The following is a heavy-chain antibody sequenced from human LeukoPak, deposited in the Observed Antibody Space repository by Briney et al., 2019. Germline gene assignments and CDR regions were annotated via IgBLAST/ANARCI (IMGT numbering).Heavy chain of an antibody. V-gene: IGHV3-7*01. CDR1: GFTFSSYG. CDR2: IKQDGSEK. Sequence: GGSLRLSCAASGFTFSSYGMSWVRQAPGKGLEWVANIKQDGSEKYYVDSVKGRFTISRDNAKNSLYLQMNSLRAEDTAVYYCARADTAMGGTDAFDIWGQGTMVTVSS. J-gene: IGHJ3*02. D-gene: IGHD5-18*01. CDR3: ARADTAMGGTDAFDI.